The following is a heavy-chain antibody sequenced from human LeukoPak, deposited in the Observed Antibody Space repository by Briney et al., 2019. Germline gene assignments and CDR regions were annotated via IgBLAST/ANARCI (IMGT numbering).Heavy chain of an antibody. CDR2: ISGSGVST. CDR1: GFTLRTSG. Sequence: GGTLRHSCAASGFTLRTSGMSWVRQAPGKGLEWVSAISGSGVSTYYAYSVKGRFTISRDNSKNTLYLQMNSLRAEDTAVYYCSKEYGYTYGEFDYWGQGTLVTVSS. D-gene: IGHD5-18*01. V-gene: IGHV3-23*01. CDR3: SKEYGYTYGEFDY. J-gene: IGHJ4*02.